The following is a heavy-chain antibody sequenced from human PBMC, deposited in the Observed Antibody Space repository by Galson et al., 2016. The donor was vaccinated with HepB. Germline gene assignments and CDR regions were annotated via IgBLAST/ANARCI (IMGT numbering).Heavy chain of an antibody. CDR2: ISPGRPNT. D-gene: IGHD5-24*01. J-gene: IGHJ4*02. CDR1: GFAFSNPA. V-gene: IGHV3-23*01. Sequence: SLRLSCAASGFAFSNPAMGWIRQVPGKGLEWVSTISPGRPNTHYADSVWSRFTISRDDAKDTVFLHMYSLRDEDTAVYCCAVWLQAHFDHWGQGTFVAVSS. CDR3: AVWLQAHFDH.